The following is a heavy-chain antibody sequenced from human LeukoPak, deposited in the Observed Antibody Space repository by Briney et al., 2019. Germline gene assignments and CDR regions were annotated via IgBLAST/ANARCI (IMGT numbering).Heavy chain of an antibody. CDR3: ARDSSSWYLLDY. V-gene: IGHV3-21*01. Sequence: SGGSLRLSCAASGFTFSSYSMNWVRQAPGKGLEWVSSISSSSSYIYYADSVKGRFTISRVNAKNSLYLQMNSLRAEDTAVYYCARDSSSWYLLDYWGQGTLVTVSS. D-gene: IGHD6-13*01. J-gene: IGHJ4*02. CDR1: GFTFSSYS. CDR2: ISSSSSYI.